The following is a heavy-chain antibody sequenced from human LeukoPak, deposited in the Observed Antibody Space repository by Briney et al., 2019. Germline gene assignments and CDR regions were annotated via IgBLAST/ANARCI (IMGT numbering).Heavy chain of an antibody. CDR2: IKSKTDGGTT. J-gene: IGHJ3*02. Sequence: PGGSLRLSCAASGFTFSNAWMSWVRQAPGKGLEWVGRIKSKTDGGTTDYAAPVKGRFTISRDDSKNTLYLQMNSLKTEDTAVYYCTTAGYVLEWFGLRTDAFDIWGQGTMVTVSS. V-gene: IGHV3-15*01. CDR3: TTAGYVLEWFGLRTDAFDI. D-gene: IGHD3-3*01. CDR1: GFTFSNAW.